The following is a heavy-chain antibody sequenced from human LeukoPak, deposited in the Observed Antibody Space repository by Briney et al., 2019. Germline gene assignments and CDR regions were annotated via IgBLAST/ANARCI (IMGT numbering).Heavy chain of an antibody. Sequence: GGSLRLSCAASGFTFSSYAMSWVRQAPGKGLEWGSGISGSGGSTYYADSVKGRFSISRDNSKNTLYLQMNSLRAEDTAVYYGAKGLILCGGTSLPRGYWGRGTLVTVFS. D-gene: IGHD3-16*01. CDR3: AKGLILCGGTSLPRGY. V-gene: IGHV3-23*01. J-gene: IGHJ4*02. CDR2: ISGSGGST. CDR1: GFTFSSYA.